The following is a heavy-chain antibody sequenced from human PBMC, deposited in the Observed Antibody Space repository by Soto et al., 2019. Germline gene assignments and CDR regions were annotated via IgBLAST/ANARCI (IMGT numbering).Heavy chain of an antibody. V-gene: IGHV4-34*01. CDR2: INHSGST. CDR3: ARAPNAAGMWRWFDP. Sequence: SETLSLTCAVYGGSFSGYYWSWIRQPPGKGLEWIGEINHSGSTNYNPSLKSRVTISVDTSKNQFSLKLSSVTAADTAVYYCARAPNAAGMWRWFDPWGQGTLVTVSS. J-gene: IGHJ5*02. D-gene: IGHD6-13*01. CDR1: GGSFSGYY.